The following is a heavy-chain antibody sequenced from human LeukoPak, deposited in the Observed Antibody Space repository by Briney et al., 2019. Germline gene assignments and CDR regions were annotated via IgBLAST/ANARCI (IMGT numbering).Heavy chain of an antibody. Sequence: GGSLRLSCTASGFTFSDYWMTWVRQAPGKGPEWVANIKQDGSQRYYVDSVRGRFTISRDNAKNSLYLQMNSLRAEDTAVYYCARGNYYYFLDVWGKGTTVTVSS. CDR1: GFTFSDYW. CDR2: IKQDGSQR. J-gene: IGHJ6*03. CDR3: ARGNYYYFLDV. V-gene: IGHV3-7*01.